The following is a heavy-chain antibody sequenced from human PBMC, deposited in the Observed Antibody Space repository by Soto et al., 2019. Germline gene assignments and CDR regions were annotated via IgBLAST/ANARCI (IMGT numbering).Heavy chain of an antibody. CDR1: GFTFNNYA. D-gene: IGHD3-10*01. V-gene: IGHV3-23*01. J-gene: IGHJ4*02. CDR2: ISGGGDTT. CDR3: AKGRGGSGSLTPRVDF. Sequence: EVQLLESGGGLVQPGGSLRLSCAASGFTFNNYAMTWVRQAPGKGLEWVSAISGGGDTTSYADSVKGRFTVSRDGSKNTLYLQRSSLRAEDTALYYCAKGRGGSGSLTPRVDFWGQGTLFTVSS.